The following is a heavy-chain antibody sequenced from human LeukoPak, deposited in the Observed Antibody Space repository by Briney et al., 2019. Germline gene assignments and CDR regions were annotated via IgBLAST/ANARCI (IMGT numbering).Heavy chain of an antibody. CDR2: ISSGSTI. J-gene: IGHJ5*02. Sequence: GGSLRLSCAASGFTFSDYYMSWIRQAPGKGLEWVSYISSGSTIYYADSVKGRFTISRDNAKNSLYLQMNSLRAEDTAVYYCARSRSPEYGSGSYYNLVWFDPWGQGTLVTVSS. CDR1: GFTFSDYY. CDR3: ARSRSPEYGSGSYYNLVWFDP. V-gene: IGHV3-11*01. D-gene: IGHD3-10*01.